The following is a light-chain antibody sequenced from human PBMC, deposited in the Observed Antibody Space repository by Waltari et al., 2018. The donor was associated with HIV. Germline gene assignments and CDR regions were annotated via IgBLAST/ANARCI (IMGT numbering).Light chain of an antibody. J-gene: IGLJ2*01. CDR2: KTN. V-gene: IGLV1-44*01. Sequence: QSVLTHPPSASGTPGHRVTILCSARSHTVGCKRVSWYRQFPGTSPTHLIYKTNQRPAMVPDRFSRSKSVTSASLAISGPQSDDESVYYCAAWDDSLNGPLFGGGTQLTVL. CDR1: SHTVGCKR. CDR3: AAWDDSLNGPL.